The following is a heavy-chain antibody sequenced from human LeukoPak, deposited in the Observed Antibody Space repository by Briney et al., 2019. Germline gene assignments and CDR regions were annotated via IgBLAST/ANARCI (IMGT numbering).Heavy chain of an antibody. D-gene: IGHD6-13*01. V-gene: IGHV3-53*01. CDR1: GFTVSSNY. CDR2: IYSGGST. CDR3: ARASDSSWYGFGY. Sequence: PGGSLRLSCAASGFTVSSNYMSWVRQAPGKGLEWVSVIYSGGSTYYADSVKGRFTISRDNSKNTLYLQMNSLRAEDTAVYYCARASDSSWYGFGYWGQGTLVTVSS. J-gene: IGHJ4*02.